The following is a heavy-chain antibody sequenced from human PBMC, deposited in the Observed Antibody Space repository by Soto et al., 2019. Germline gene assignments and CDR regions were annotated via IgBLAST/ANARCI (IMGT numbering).Heavy chain of an antibody. CDR3: AKTRAGSTFIRSLDL. J-gene: IGHJ2*01. V-gene: IGHV3-23*01. D-gene: IGHD6-6*01. CDR2: ISGSGGST. Sequence: GGSLRLSCAASGFTFSSYAMIWVRQAPGKGLKWVSAISGSGGSTYYADSVKGRFTISRDNSKNTLYLQMNSLRDEETAVYYCAKTRAGSTFIRSLDLWGRGTMLTVSS. CDR1: GFTFSSYA.